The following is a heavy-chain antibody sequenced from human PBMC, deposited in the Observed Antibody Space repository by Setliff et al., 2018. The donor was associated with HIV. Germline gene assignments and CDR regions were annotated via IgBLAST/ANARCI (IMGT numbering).Heavy chain of an antibody. CDR1: GGPISSYY. CDR2: IYYSGRT. D-gene: IGHD6-25*01. CDR3: ARRRLVGYSFDY. V-gene: IGHV4-59*08. J-gene: IGHJ4*02. Sequence: PSETLSLTCSVSGGPISSYYWSWIRQPPGKGLEWIGYIYYSGRTNYNPSLKSRVTISVDTAKNQLSLKVTSVTAADTAVYYCARRRLVGYSFDYWGQGALVTVSS.